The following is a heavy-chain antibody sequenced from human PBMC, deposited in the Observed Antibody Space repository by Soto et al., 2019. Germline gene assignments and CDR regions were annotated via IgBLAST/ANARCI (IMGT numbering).Heavy chain of an antibody. CDR1: GGTFSSYA. Sequence: ASVKVSCKASGGTFSSYAISWVRQAPGQGLEWMGGIIPIFGTANYAQKFQGRVTITADKSTSTAYMELSSLRSEDTAVYYCAREGYCTNGVCYPYWGQGTLVTVSS. V-gene: IGHV1-69*06. D-gene: IGHD2-8*01. CDR2: IIPIFGTA. CDR3: AREGYCTNGVCYPY. J-gene: IGHJ4*02.